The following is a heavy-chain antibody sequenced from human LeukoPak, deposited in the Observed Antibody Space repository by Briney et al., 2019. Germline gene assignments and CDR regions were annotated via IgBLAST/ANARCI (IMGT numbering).Heavy chain of an antibody. J-gene: IGHJ4*02. CDR2: IWYDGSNK. CDR3: AREARYCSSSSCDYFDY. CDR1: GFTFSSYG. Sequence: KPGRSLRLSCAASGFTFSSYGMHWVRQAPGKGLEWVAVIWYDGSNKYYADSVKGRFTISRDNSKNTLYLQMNSLRAEDTAVYYCAREARYCSSSSCDYFDYWGQGTLVTVSS. V-gene: IGHV3-33*01. D-gene: IGHD2-2*01.